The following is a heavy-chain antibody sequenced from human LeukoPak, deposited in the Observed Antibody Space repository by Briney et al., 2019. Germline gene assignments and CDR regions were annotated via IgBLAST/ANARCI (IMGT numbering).Heavy chain of an antibody. CDR3: AKEYCSNSVCHSLYY. D-gene: IGHD2-8*01. Sequence: GGSLRLSCAASGFTFSISGMDWVRQAPGKGLEWVAVISYDGSNKYYADSVKGRFTFSRDNSKNTLYLQMDSLRAEDTAVYYCAKEYCSNSVCHSLYYWGQGTLVTVSS. CDR2: ISYDGSNK. V-gene: IGHV3-30*18. J-gene: IGHJ4*02. CDR1: GFTFSISG.